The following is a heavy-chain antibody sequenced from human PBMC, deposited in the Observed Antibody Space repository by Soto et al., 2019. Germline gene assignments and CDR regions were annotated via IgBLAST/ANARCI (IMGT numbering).Heavy chain of an antibody. J-gene: IGHJ3*02. D-gene: IGHD3-10*01. V-gene: IGHV1-18*01. CDR1: GYTFTSYG. CDR3: ARLIRPRKNGEFASKSLTPDDAFDI. Sequence: GASVKVSCKASGYTFTSYGISWVRQAPGQGLEWMGWISAYNGNTNYAQKLQGRVTMTTDTSTSTAYMELRSLRSDDTAVYYCARLIRPRKNGEFASKSLTPDDAFDIWGQGTMVTVSS. CDR2: ISAYNGNT.